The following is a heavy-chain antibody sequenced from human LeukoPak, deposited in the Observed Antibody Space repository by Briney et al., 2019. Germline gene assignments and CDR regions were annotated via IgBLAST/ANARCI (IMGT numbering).Heavy chain of an antibody. Sequence: NPSETLSLTCTVSGGSISSYYWSWIRQPPGKGLEWIGYIYYSGSTNYNPSLKSRVTISVDTSKNQFSLKLSSVTAADTALYYCAKDISPMTVPAAYDGMDVWGQGTTVTVSS. CDR1: GGSISSYY. J-gene: IGHJ6*02. CDR3: AKDISPMTVPAAYDGMDV. V-gene: IGHV4-59*12. CDR2: IYYSGST. D-gene: IGHD2-2*01.